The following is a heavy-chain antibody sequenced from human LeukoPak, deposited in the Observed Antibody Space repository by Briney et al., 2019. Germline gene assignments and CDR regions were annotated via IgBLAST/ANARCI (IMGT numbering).Heavy chain of an antibody. D-gene: IGHD4-17*01. Sequence: PSETLSLTCAVYGGSFSGYYWSWIRQPPGKGLEWIGEISHSGSTNYNPSLKSRVTISVDTSKNQFSLKLSSVTAADTAVYYCARAADYGDCDYWGQGTLVTVSS. CDR1: GGSFSGYY. CDR3: ARAADYGDCDY. J-gene: IGHJ4*02. V-gene: IGHV4-34*01. CDR2: ISHSGST.